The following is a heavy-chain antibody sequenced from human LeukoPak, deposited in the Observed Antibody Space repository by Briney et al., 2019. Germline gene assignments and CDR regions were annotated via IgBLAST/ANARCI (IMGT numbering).Heavy chain of an antibody. CDR3: ARDDYDFFTQTRYYYYYYYMDV. J-gene: IGHJ6*03. V-gene: IGHV3-7*01. CDR2: INQAGTGK. D-gene: IGHD3-3*01. Sequence: GGSLRLSCAASGFTFSSYGMSWVRQAPGKGLEWEAIINQAGTGKYYVDSVKGRFTISRDNAKNSLYLQMNSLRAEDTAVYYCARDDYDFFTQTRYYYYYYYMDVWGKGTTVTVSS. CDR1: GFTFSSYG.